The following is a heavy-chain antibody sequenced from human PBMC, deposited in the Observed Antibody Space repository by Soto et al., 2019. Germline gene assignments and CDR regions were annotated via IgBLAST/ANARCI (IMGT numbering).Heavy chain of an antibody. D-gene: IGHD3-16*01. CDR2: IYYSGST. Sequence: SETLSLTCTVSGGSISSYYWSWIRQPPGKGLEWIGYIYYSGSTNYNPSLKSRVTISVDTSKNQFSLKLSSVTAADTAVYYCARDKDWGIYDYWGQGTLVTVSS. V-gene: IGHV4-59*01. CDR3: ARDKDWGIYDY. J-gene: IGHJ4*02. CDR1: GGSISSYY.